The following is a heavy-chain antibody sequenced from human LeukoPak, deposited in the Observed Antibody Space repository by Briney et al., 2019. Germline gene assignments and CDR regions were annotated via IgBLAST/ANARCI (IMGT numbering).Heavy chain of an antibody. J-gene: IGHJ3*02. CDR1: GGSFSGYY. CDR3: ARNPRRLMVYARNAFDI. CDR2: INHSGST. V-gene: IGHV4-34*01. Sequence: RASETLSLTCAVYGGSFSGYYWSWIRQPPGKGLEWIGEINHSGSTNYNPSLKSRVTISVDTSKNQFSLKLSSVTAADTAVYYCARNPRRLMVYARNAFDIWGQGTMVTVSS. D-gene: IGHD2-8*01.